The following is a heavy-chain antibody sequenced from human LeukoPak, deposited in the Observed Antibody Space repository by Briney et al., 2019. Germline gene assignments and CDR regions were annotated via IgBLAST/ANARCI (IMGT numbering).Heavy chain of an antibody. J-gene: IGHJ4*02. CDR3: AKDIAGGEYCSGGSCYQDY. CDR1: GFSFSSYI. V-gene: IGHV3-48*04. CDR2: ISSSSSTI. D-gene: IGHD2-15*01. Sequence: GGSLRLSCAASGFSFSSYIMNWVRQAPGKGLEWVSHISSSSSTIYYADSVKGRFTISRDNAKNSLYLQMNSLRAEDTAVYYCAKDIAGGEYCSGGSCYQDYWGQGTLVTVSS.